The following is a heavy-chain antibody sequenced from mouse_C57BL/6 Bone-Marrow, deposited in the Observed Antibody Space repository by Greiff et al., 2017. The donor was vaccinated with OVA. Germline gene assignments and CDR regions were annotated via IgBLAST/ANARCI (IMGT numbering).Heavy chain of an antibody. CDR1: GFSFNTYA. Sequence: DVMLVESGGGLVQPKGSLKLSCAASGFSFNTYAMNWVRQAPGKGLEWVARIRSKSNNYATYYADSVKDRFTISRDDSESMLYLQMNNLKTEDTAMYYCVLFTTVDAYWGQGTLVTVSA. CDR3: VLFTTVDAY. J-gene: IGHJ3*01. CDR2: IRSKSNNYAT. V-gene: IGHV10-1*01. D-gene: IGHD1-1*01.